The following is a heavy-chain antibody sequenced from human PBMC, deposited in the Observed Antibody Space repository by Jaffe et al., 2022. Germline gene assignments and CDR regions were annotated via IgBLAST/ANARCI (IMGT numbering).Heavy chain of an antibody. CDR3: ARGLGYGEGRSRGKNWYFDL. Sequence: QVQLQQWGAGLLKPSETLSLTCAVYGGSFSGYYWSWIRQPPGKGLEWIGEINHSGSTNYNPSLKSRVTISVDTSKNQFSLKLSSVTAADTAVYYCARGLGYGEGRSRGKNWYFDLWGRGTLVTVSS. CDR2: INHSGST. D-gene: IGHD4-17*01. V-gene: IGHV4-34*01. CDR1: GGSFSGYY. J-gene: IGHJ2*01.